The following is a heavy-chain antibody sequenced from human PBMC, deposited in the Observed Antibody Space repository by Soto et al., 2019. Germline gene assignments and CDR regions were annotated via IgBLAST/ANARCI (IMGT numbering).Heavy chain of an antibody. Sequence: PSGTLSLTCTVSGGSISRSTYYWGWLRQPPGKGLEWIGSIYSSGSTYYHPSLKSRVTISVDTSKNQFFLRLSSVTAADTAVYYCATPVTSGYQALEVWGQGTMVTV. V-gene: IGHV4-39*01. J-gene: IGHJ3*01. CDR2: IYSSGST. D-gene: IGHD3-22*01. CDR3: ATPVTSGYQALEV. CDR1: GGSISRSTYY.